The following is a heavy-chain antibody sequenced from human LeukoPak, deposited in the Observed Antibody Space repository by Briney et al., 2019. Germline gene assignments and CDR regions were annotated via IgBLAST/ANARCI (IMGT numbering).Heavy chain of an antibody. Sequence: ASVKVSCKASGYTFTSYAMNWVRQAPGQGLEWMGWINTNTGNPTYAQGFTGRFVFSLDTSVSTAYLQIRSLKAEDTAVYFCARRSMVQHMDVWGKGTTVIVSS. CDR2: INTNTGNP. V-gene: IGHV7-4-1*02. CDR1: GYTFTSYA. D-gene: IGHD3-10*01. CDR3: ARRSMVQHMDV. J-gene: IGHJ6*03.